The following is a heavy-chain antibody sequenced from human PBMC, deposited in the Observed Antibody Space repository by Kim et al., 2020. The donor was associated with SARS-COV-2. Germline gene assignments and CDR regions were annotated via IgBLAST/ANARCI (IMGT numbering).Heavy chain of an antibody. J-gene: IGHJ1*01. D-gene: IGHD3-22*01. V-gene: IGHV1-69*01. Sequence: AQKFQGRVTSTADESTSTAYMELSSLRSEDTAVYYCARDPYYYDSSGYTNWGQGTLVTVSS. CDR3: ARDPYYYDSSGYTN.